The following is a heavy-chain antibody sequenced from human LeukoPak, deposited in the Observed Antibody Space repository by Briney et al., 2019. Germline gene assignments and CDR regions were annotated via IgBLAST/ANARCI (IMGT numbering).Heavy chain of an antibody. CDR2: ISWNSGAI. CDR3: AKDTTDIRGADVFHI. J-gene: IGHJ3*02. D-gene: IGHD3-10*01. V-gene: IGHV3-9*01. CDR1: GFNFEDYA. Sequence: GGSLRLSCVGSGFNFEDYALHWVRQIPGKGLEWVTGISWNSGAIGFVDSVRGRFTISRDNAKNSVYLQMNSLRPEDTALYYCAKDTTDIRGADVFHIWGQGTMVTVSS.